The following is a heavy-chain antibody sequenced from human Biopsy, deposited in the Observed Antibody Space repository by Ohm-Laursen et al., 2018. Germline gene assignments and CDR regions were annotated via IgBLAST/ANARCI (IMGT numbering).Heavy chain of an antibody. CDR2: MSPNTGNT. CDR1: GYTFTSHD. CDR3: ARRERTLGRSIDY. J-gene: IGHJ4*02. D-gene: IGHD1-26*01. Sequence: ASVKVSCKASGYTFTSHDINWVRQATGQGLEWMGWMSPNTGNTVYAQRFQDRVTMTSDTSTGTAYMELTSLTSDDTAVYFCARRERTLGRSIDYWGRGTLVTVSS. V-gene: IGHV1-8*01.